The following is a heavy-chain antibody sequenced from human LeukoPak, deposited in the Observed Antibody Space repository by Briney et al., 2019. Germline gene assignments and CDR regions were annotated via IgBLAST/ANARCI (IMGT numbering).Heavy chain of an antibody. D-gene: IGHD3-22*01. CDR3: ARDRRYYDSSGYIRGFDY. Sequence: SETLSLTCTVSGGSISSYYWSWIRQPAGKGLKWIGRIETSGNTNYKPSLKSRVTMSVDTSKNQFSLKLSSVTAADTAVYYCARDRRYYDSSGYIRGFDYWGQGTLVTVSP. J-gene: IGHJ4*02. CDR1: GGSISSYY. CDR2: IETSGNT. V-gene: IGHV4-4*07.